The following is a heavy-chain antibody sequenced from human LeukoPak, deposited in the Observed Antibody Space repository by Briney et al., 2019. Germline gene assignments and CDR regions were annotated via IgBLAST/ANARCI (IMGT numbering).Heavy chain of an antibody. V-gene: IGHV3-21*04. CDR3: AKDDAWLRFGE. CDR2: ISSGSSYI. J-gene: IGHJ4*02. D-gene: IGHD3-10*01. CDR1: GFTFSSYS. Sequence: PGGSLRLSCAASGFTFSSYSMNWVRQAPGKGLEWVSSISSGSSYIYYADSVKGRFTISRDNSKNTLYLEVISLTAEDTAVYYCAKDDAWLRFGEWSQGTLVTVSS.